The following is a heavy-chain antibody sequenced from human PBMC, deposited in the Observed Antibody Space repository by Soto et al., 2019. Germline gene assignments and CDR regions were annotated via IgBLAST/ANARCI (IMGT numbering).Heavy chain of an antibody. CDR2: IYYSGST. D-gene: IGHD5-12*01. Sequence: SETLSLTCTVSGGSISSYYWSWIRQPPGKGLEWIGYIYYSGSTNYNPSLKSRVTISVDTSKNQFSLKLSSVTAADTAVYYCARHYQHIVATIHYYMDVWGKGTTVTVSS. V-gene: IGHV4-59*08. J-gene: IGHJ6*03. CDR3: ARHYQHIVATIHYYMDV. CDR1: GGSISSYY.